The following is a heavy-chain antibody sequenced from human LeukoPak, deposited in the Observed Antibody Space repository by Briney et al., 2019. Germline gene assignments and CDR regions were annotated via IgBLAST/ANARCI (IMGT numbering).Heavy chain of an antibody. CDR2: IIPIFGTA. Sequence: SVKVSCKASGGTFSNYAINWVRQAPGQGLEWMGGIIPIFGTANYAQKFQGRVTITADESTSTAYMELRSLRSDDTAVYYCARVRYYYASGTSNWFDPWGQGTLVTVSS. D-gene: IGHD3-10*01. J-gene: IGHJ5*02. CDR1: GGTFSNYA. V-gene: IGHV1-69*01. CDR3: ARVRYYYASGTSNWFDP.